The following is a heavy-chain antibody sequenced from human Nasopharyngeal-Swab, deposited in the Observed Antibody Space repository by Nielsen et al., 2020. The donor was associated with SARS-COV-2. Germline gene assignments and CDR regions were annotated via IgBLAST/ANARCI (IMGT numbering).Heavy chain of an antibody. V-gene: IGHV5-51*01. D-gene: IGHD3-16*01. CDR2: IYPGDSDT. J-gene: IGHJ4*02. Sequence: GESLKISCEASGYIFTNYWIGWARQKPGKGLEWMGIIYPGDSDTRYSPSFQGQVTFSADKSINTAYLQWSSLQASDSAMYYCAKLGGYSTYWYHFDFWGQGTLVTVSS. CDR1: GYIFTNYW. CDR3: AKLGGYSTYWYHFDF.